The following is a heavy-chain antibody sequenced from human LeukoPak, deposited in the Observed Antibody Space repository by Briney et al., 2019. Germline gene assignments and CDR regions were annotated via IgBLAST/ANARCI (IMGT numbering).Heavy chain of an antibody. J-gene: IGHJ6*03. CDR1: GYTFTSYY. V-gene: IGHV1-46*01. CDR3: ARDGTSGGDYVYYYYYMDV. D-gene: IGHD4-17*01. Sequence: ASVNVSCKASGYTFTSYYMHWVRQAPGQGLEWMGIINPSGGSTSYAQKFQGRVTMTRDTSTSTVYMELSSLRSEDTAVYYCARDGTSGGDYVYYYYYMDVWGKGTTVTVSS. CDR2: INPSGGST.